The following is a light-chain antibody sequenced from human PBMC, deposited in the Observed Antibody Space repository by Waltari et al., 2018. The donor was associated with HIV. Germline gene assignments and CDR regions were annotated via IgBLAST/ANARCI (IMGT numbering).Light chain of an antibody. CDR2: GAS. V-gene: IGKV3-20*01. Sequence: EIVLTQSPGTLSLSPGERVTLSCRTSQSISSNYLAWHQQKPGQAPRLLIFGASTRATGVPDRFSGSGSGTDFTLTISGLEPEDFAVYYCQQYGHSPPYTFGQGTKLEIK. CDR1: QSISSNY. CDR3: QQYGHSPPYT. J-gene: IGKJ2*01.